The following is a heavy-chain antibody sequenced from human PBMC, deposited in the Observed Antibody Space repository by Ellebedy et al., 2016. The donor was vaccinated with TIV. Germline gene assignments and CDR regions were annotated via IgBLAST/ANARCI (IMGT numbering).Heavy chain of an antibody. J-gene: IGHJ4*02. Sequence: GESLKISXKGSGYSFTSYWIGWVRQMPGKGLEWMGIIYPGDSDTRYSPSFQGQVTISADKSISTAYLQWSSLKASDTAMYYCARGEGGDYGGNPDFGYWGQGTLVTVSS. V-gene: IGHV5-51*01. CDR1: GYSFTSYW. CDR2: IYPGDSDT. D-gene: IGHD4-23*01. CDR3: ARGEGGDYGGNPDFGY.